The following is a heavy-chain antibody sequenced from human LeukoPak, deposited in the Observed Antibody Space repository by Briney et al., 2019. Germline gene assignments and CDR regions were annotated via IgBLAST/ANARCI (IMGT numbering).Heavy chain of an antibody. V-gene: IGHV3-23*01. CDR2: ISGSGGSK. CDR3: AKALTIFGVVTMGY. J-gene: IGHJ4*02. Sequence: GGSLGLSCAASGLTFSSYAMSWVRQAPGKGLEWVSAISGSGGSKYYADSLKGRFTISRDNSKNILHLQMNSLRAEDTAVYYCAKALTIFGVVTMGYWGQGTLVTVSS. CDR1: GLTFSSYA. D-gene: IGHD3-3*01.